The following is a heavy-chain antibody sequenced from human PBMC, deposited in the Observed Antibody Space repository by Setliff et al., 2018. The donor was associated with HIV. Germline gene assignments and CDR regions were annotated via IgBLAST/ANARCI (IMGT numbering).Heavy chain of an antibody. J-gene: IGHJ4*01. V-gene: IGHV3-7*01. CDR2: IKEDGSAR. Sequence: PGESLKVSCVASGFTFSTYWMSWVRQAPGKGLEWVANIKEDGSARYYVDSVKGRFTVSRDNAKNSLFLQMNSLSVEDTAVYYCARKAAALDYWGRGTLVTVSS. CDR3: ARKAAALDY. CDR1: GFTFSTYW. D-gene: IGHD6-13*01.